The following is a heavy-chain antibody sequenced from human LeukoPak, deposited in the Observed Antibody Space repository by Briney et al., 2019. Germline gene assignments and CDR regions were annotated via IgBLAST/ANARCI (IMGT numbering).Heavy chain of an antibody. CDR1: GYTFTGYY. D-gene: IGHD3-10*01. CDR3: ARDVRRIMVRGVIGGGYFDY. V-gene: IGHV1-2*02. J-gene: IGHJ4*02. CDR2: INPNSGGT. Sequence: ASVKVSCKASGYTFTGYYMHWVRQAPGQGLEWMGWINPNSGGTNYAQKFQGRVTMTRDTSISTAYMELSRLRPDDTAVYYCARDVRRIMVRGVIGGGYFDYWGQGTLVTVSS.